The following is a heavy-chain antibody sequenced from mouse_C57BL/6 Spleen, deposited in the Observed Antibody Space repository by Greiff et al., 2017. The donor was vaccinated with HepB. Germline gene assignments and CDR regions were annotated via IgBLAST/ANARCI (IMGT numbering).Heavy chain of an antibody. V-gene: IGHV1-15*01. CDR3: TRDGSNWYFDV. D-gene: IGHD1-1*01. CDR2: IDPETGGT. Sequence: QVQLQQSGAELVRPGASVTLSCKASGYTFTDYEMHWVKQTPVHGLEWIGAIDPETGGTAYNQKFKGKAILTADKSSSTAYMELRSLTSEDSAVYYCTRDGSNWYFDVWGTGTTVTVSS. CDR1: GYTFTDYE. J-gene: IGHJ1*03.